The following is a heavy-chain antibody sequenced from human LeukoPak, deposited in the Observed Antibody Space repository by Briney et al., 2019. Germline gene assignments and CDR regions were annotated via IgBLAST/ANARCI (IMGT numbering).Heavy chain of an antibody. CDR1: GFSFTTFE. J-gene: IGHJ4*02. Sequence: GASLRLSFAASGFSFTTFEMSWVRQAPGKGLEWVSMMNDNGDRTYYADSVKGRFTISRDNSKNTLYLQMNNLRAEDTAIYFCVKGGWLDYWGQGTLVTVSS. V-gene: IGHV3-23*01. CDR3: VKGGWLDY. D-gene: IGHD5-12*01. CDR2: MNDNGDRT.